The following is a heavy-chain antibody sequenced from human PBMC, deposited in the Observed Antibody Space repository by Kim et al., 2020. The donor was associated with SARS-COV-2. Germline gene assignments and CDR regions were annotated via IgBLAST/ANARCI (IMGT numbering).Heavy chain of an antibody. CDR3: ARTIWFGELLYALDI. V-gene: IGHV4-59*01. D-gene: IGHD3-10*01. J-gene: IGHJ3*02. Sequence: PSLKSRVTISVDPSKHQFSLKLSSVTAADTAVYYWARTIWFGELLYALDIWGQGTMVTVSS.